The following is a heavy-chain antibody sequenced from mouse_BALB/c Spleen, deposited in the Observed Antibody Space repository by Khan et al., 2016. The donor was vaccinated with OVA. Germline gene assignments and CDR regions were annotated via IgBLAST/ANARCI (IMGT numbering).Heavy chain of an antibody. CDR1: GFSLTSYG. J-gene: IGHJ3*01. V-gene: IGHV2-3*01. CDR2: IWGDGNT. D-gene: IGHD1-1*01. CDR3: ALYYYGRAWFAY. Sequence: QVQLKQSGPGLVAPSQSLSITCTVSGFSLTSYGVGWVRQPPGKGLVWLGVIWGDGNTNYHSALISRLSISKDNSKSQVFLQLNSLQTDDTATYYCALYYYGRAWFAYWGQGTLVTVSA.